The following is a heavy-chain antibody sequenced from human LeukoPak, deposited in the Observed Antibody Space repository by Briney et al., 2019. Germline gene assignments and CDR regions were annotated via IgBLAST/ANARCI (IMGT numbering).Heavy chain of an antibody. V-gene: IGHV1-2*02. D-gene: IGHD3-22*01. Sequence: ASVKVSCKASGYTFTGNYMHLVRQAPGQGLEWMGWINPNSGGTNYAQKFQGRVTMTRDTSIGTAYMELNRLRSDDTAVYYCARGSYDSSDFEYFHHWGQGTLVTVSS. CDR1: GYTFTGNY. CDR3: ARGSYDSSDFEYFHH. CDR2: INPNSGGT. J-gene: IGHJ1*01.